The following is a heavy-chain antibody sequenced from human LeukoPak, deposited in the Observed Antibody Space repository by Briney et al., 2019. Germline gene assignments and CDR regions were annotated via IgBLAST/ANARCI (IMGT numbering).Heavy chain of an antibody. CDR3: ARQVLLETHGGSNYYYYYYMDV. Sequence: GESLKISCKGSGYSFTSYWIGWVRQMPGKGLEWMGIIYAGDSDTRYSPSFQGQVTISADKSISTAYLQWSSLKASDTAMYYCARQVLLETHGGSNYYYYYYMDVWGKGTTVTVSS. V-gene: IGHV5-51*01. D-gene: IGHD1-1*01. CDR2: IYAGDSDT. J-gene: IGHJ6*03. CDR1: GYSFTSYW.